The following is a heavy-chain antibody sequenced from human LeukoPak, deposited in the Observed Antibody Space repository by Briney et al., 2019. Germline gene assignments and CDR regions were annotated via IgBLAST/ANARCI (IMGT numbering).Heavy chain of an antibody. CDR1: GYSISTGYY. CDR2: IYYSGST. CDR3: ARAIYYCMGV. V-gene: IGHV4-61*01. Sequence: SETLSLTCTVSGYSISTGYYWDWIRQTPGKGLEWIGYIYYSGSTNYNPSLKSRVTISVDTSKNQFSLKLSSVTAADTAVYYCARAIYYCMGVWGKGTTVTISS. J-gene: IGHJ6*03.